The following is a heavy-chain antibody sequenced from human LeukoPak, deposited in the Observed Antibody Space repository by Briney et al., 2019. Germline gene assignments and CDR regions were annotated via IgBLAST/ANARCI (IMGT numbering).Heavy chain of an antibody. V-gene: IGHV4-59*01. CDR3: ARGNSGYDYAFDI. Sequence: SETLSLTCTVSGGSISSYHWSWIREPPGKGLQRIGFMTSSGSTNYNPFLKSRVTISLVTSKNQFSLRMCYLTAGDTTVYYCARGNSGYDYAFDIWGQGTMVTVSS. CDR1: GGSISSYH. CDR2: MTSSGST. D-gene: IGHD5-12*01. J-gene: IGHJ3*02.